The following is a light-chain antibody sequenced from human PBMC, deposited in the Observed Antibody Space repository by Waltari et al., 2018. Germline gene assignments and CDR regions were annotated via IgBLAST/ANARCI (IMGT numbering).Light chain of an antibody. V-gene: IGKV3-15*01. CDR3: QQYHNWPRT. J-gene: IGKJ4*01. Sequence: ETVVTQSPATLSVSPGERATLPCRASQSVSSNLAWYQQKPGQAPRLLIYDASTRATGIPARFSGSGSGTEFTLTISSLQAEDPAVYYCQQYHNWPRTFGGGTKVEIK. CDR1: QSVSSN. CDR2: DAS.